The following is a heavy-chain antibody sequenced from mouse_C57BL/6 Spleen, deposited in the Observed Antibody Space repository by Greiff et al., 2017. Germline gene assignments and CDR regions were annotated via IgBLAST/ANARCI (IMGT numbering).Heavy chain of an antibody. D-gene: IGHD4-1*01. Sequence: EVQLQQSGPELVKPGASVKISCKASGYSFTGYYMNWVKQSPEKSLEWIGEINPSTGGTTYNQKFKAKATLTVDKSSSTAYMQLKSLTSEDSAVYYCARMLGLDYWSQGTTLTVSS. CDR3: ARMLGLDY. J-gene: IGHJ2*01. CDR1: GYSFTGYY. CDR2: INPSTGGT. V-gene: IGHV1-42*01.